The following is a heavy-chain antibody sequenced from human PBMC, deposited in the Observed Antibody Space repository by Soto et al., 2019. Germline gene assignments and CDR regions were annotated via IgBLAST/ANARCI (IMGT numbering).Heavy chain of an antibody. D-gene: IGHD4-4*01. Sequence: QVPLVESGGGVVQPGRSLTLSCAASGFTFSRYGMHWVRQAPGKGLEWVALIWYDGSDKHYADSVKGRFTISRDNSKSTLYLQMNSLRAEDTAVYYCARDFADYSNHWYYFDYWGQGTLVTVSS. J-gene: IGHJ4*02. CDR1: GFTFSRYG. V-gene: IGHV3-33*01. CDR2: IWYDGSDK. CDR3: ARDFADYSNHWYYFDY.